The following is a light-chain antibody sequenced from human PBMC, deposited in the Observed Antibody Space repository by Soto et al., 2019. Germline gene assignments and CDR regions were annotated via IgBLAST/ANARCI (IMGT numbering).Light chain of an antibody. V-gene: IGKV3-15*01. Sequence: EIVMTQSPATLSVSPGERATLSCRASQSVNSNLAWYQHKPGQAPRLLIYGASTRATGIPARFSGSGCGTEFTLTISSLQSEDFAVYYCQQYNYWIAFGQGTRLKIK. CDR1: QSVNSN. J-gene: IGKJ5*01. CDR2: GAS. CDR3: QQYNYWIA.